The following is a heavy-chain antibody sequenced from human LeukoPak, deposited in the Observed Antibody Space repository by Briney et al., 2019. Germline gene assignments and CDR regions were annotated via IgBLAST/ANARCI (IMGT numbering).Heavy chain of an antibody. CDR1: GGSFSGYY. CDR3: ARRKAFGGVIVRTPGYFDY. J-gene: IGHJ4*02. D-gene: IGHD3-16*02. CDR2: INHSGST. Sequence: SETLSLTCAVYGGSFSGYYWSWIRQPPGKGLEWIGEINHSGSTNYNPSLKSRVTISVDTSKNQFSLKLSSVTAADTAVYYCARRKAFGGVIVRTPGYFDYWGQGTLVTVSS. V-gene: IGHV4-34*01.